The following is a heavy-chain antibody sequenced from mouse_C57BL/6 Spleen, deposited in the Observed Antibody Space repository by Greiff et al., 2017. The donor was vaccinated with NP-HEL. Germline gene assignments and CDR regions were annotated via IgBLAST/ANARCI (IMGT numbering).Heavy chain of an antibody. CDR2: INPNNGGT. CDR3: ARGGLRYLAWFAY. CDR1: GYTFTDYN. V-gene: IGHV1-22*01. D-gene: IGHD1-1*01. J-gene: IGHJ3*01. Sequence: VQLQQSGPELVKPGASVKMSCKASGYTFTDYNMHWVKQSHGKSLEWIGYINPNNGGTSYNQKFKGKATLTVNKSSSTAYMELRSLTTEDSAVYYWARGGLRYLAWFAYWGHRTLVTVSA.